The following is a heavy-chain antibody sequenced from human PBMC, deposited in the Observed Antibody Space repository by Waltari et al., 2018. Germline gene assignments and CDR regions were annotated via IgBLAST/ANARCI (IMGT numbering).Heavy chain of an antibody. CDR2: IYTDGGNT. Sequence: EVQLVESGGGLVQPGGSLRLSCVDSGFTFVSPWMHWVRQAPGKGLGWVSRIYTDGGNTNYADSVKGRFTISRDNAKNTLYLQMNSLRAEDTAVYYCARVGILTGYNYGIDVWGQGTTVTVSS. D-gene: IGHD3-9*01. CDR3: ARVGILTGYNYGIDV. V-gene: IGHV3-74*01. CDR1: GFTFVSPW. J-gene: IGHJ6*02.